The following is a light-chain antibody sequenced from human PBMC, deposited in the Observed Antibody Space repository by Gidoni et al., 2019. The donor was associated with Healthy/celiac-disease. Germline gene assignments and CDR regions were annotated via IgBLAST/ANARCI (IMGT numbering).Light chain of an antibody. Sequence: DIQLTQSPSSLSASVGDRVTIHCRASQSISSYFNWYQQKPGKAHKLLIEAASSLQSGVPSRFRGRGSGTEFNLTISSLQAEDFATYYCQQSYSTPWTFXXXTKVEIK. V-gene: IGKV1-39*01. CDR3: QQSYSTPWT. CDR2: AAS. J-gene: IGKJ1*01. CDR1: QSISSY.